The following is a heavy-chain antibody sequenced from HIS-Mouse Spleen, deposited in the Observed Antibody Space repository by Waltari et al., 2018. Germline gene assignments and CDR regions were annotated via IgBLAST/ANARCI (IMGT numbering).Heavy chain of an antibody. CDR2: IYYSGST. Sequence: QLQLQESGPGLVKPSETLSLTCTVSGGSISSSSYYWGWTRQPPGKGLEWIGSIYYSGSTYYNPSLKSRVTISVDTSKNQFSLKLSSVTAADTAVYYCARGLIGTGDLTWGQGTLVTVSS. V-gene: IGHV4-39*07. D-gene: IGHD7-27*01. CDR3: ARGLIGTGDLT. J-gene: IGHJ4*02. CDR1: GGSISSSSYY.